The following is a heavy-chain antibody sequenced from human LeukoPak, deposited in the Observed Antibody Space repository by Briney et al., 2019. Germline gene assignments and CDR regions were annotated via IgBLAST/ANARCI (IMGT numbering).Heavy chain of an antibody. CDR3: AKSTKLYYYDSSGYYYFDY. CDR1: GFTFSSYA. V-gene: IGHV3-23*01. J-gene: IGHJ4*02. CDR2: ISGSGGST. Sequence: SGGSLRLSCAASGFTFSSYAMSWVRQAPGKGLEWVSAISGSGGSTYYADSVKGRFTISRDNSKNTLYLQMNSLRAEDTAVYYCAKSTKLYYYDSSGYYYFDYWGQGTLVTVSS. D-gene: IGHD3-22*01.